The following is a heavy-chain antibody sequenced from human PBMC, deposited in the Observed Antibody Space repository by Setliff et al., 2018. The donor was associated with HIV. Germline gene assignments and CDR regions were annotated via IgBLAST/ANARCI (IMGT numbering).Heavy chain of an antibody. V-gene: IGHV5-51*01. CDR3: TRRRRAPGTGDLEAY. CDR2: IYPGESDT. J-gene: IGHJ4*02. D-gene: IGHD7-27*01. CDR1: GYSFTSYW. Sequence: GESLKISCKGSGYSFTSYWIGWVRQMPGKGLEWMGIIYPGESDTRYSPSFQGQVTISADRSITTAYLHWSSLQASDTAMYYCTRRRRAPGTGDLEAYWGQGTLVTVSS.